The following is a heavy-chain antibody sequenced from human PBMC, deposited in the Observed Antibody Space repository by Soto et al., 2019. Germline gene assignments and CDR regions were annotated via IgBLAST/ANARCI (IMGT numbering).Heavy chain of an antibody. D-gene: IGHD3-22*01. J-gene: IGHJ4*02. CDR3: ARGIYYNSGAYYFFF. V-gene: IGHV1-69*13. CDR2: IVPIFGTA. Sequence: GAAVKLSCRASGDTFSRYALSWVRQAPGQGPEWMGGIVPIFGTANYAQKFQGRVTITADESTSTAYMELRSLRSEDTAVYYCARGIYYNSGAYYFFFWGQGTLVTVSS. CDR1: GDTFSRYA.